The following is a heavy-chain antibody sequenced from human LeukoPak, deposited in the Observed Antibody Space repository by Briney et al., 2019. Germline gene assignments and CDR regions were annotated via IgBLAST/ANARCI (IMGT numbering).Heavy chain of an antibody. D-gene: IGHD2-15*01. V-gene: IGHV3-21*01. CDR2: ITSSSSYI. CDR3: AKAPVTSCRGAFCYPFDY. Sequence: GGSLRLSCAASGFTLSSYSMNWVRQAPGKGLEWVSSITSSSSYIYYADSVKGRFTISRDNAKNSLYLQMNSLRAEDTAIYYCAKAPVTSCRGAFCYPFDYWGQGTLITVSS. J-gene: IGHJ4*02. CDR1: GFTLSSYS.